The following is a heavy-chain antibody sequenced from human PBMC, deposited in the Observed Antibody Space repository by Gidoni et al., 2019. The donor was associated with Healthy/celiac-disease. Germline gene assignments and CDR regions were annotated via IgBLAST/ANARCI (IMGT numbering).Heavy chain of an antibody. CDR2: ISSISSYT. CDR1: GFTFSDYY. Sequence: QVQLVESGGGLVKPGGSLSLSCAASGFTFSDYYMSWIRQAPGKGLEWVSYISSISSYTNYADSVKGRFTISRDNAKNSLYLQMNSLRAEDTAVYYCARDRYYGDSKGFDYWGQGTLVTVSS. D-gene: IGHD4-17*01. CDR3: ARDRYYGDSKGFDY. J-gene: IGHJ4*02. V-gene: IGHV3-11*06.